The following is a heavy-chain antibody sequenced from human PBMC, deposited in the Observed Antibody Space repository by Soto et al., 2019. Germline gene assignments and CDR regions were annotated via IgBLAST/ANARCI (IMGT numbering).Heavy chain of an antibody. D-gene: IGHD2-15*01. CDR3: ARDRDCSGGSCYSQLDY. CDR2: ISAYNGNT. V-gene: IGHV1-18*01. J-gene: IGHJ4*02. CDR1: GYTFTSYG. Sequence: ASVKVSCKASGYTFTSYGISWVRQALGQGLEWMGWISAYNGNTNYAQKLQGRVTMTTDTSTSTAYMELRSLRSDDTAVYYCARDRDCSGGSCYSQLDYWCQGTLVTVSS.